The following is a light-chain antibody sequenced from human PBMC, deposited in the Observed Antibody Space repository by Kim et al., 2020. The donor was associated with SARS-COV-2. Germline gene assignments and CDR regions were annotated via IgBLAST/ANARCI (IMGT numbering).Light chain of an antibody. J-gene: IGLJ2*01. CDR3: SSYTTTGTLV. CDR1: SIGIDAHAF. Sequence: GHSLTISCTESSIGIDAHAFVSWYQQSPGNAPKLMLYDVTKRPSGVSNRFSGSKSGNTASLTISGLQPGDEADYYCSSYTTTGTLVFGGGTQLTVL. V-gene: IGLV2-14*03. CDR2: DVT.